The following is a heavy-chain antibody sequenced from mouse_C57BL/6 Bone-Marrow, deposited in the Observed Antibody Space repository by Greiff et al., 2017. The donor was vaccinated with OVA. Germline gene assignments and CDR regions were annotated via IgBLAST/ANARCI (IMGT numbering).Heavy chain of an antibody. Sequence: VQLQQSGPGLVQPSQSLSITCPVSGFSLTSYGVHWVRQSPGKGLEWLGVIWRGGSTDYNAAFMSRLSITKDNSKRQVFFKMNSLQADETAIYYCAKNYYGSSPYWYFDVWGTGTTVTVSS. CDR3: AKNYYGSSPYWYFDV. CDR1: GFSLTSYG. V-gene: IGHV2-5*01. J-gene: IGHJ1*03. D-gene: IGHD1-1*01. CDR2: IWRGGST.